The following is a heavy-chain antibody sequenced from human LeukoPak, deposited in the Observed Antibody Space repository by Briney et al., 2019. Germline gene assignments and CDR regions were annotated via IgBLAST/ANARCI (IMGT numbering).Heavy chain of an antibody. D-gene: IGHD3-16*01. V-gene: IGHV3-23*01. CDR3: ASPGGEAGSVDY. CDR2: ISGSGGST. Sequence: AGGSLRLSCAASGFTFSSYAMSWVRQATGKGLEWVSAISGSGGSTYYADSVKGRFTISRDNSKNTLYLQMNSLRAEDTAVYYCASPGGEAGSVDYWGQGTLVTVSS. J-gene: IGHJ4*02. CDR1: GFTFSSYA.